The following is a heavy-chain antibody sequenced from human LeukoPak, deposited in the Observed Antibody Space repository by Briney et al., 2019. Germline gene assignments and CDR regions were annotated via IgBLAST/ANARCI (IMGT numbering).Heavy chain of an antibody. J-gene: IGHJ6*02. Sequence: GGSLRLSCAASGFSFSSYSLNWVRQAPGKGLEWVSYISHTGSTMSYADSVKGRFTISRDNARNSLYLQMNSLRAEDTAVYYCAIPPLSGTGSSRPLAGMDVWGQGTTVTVSS. V-gene: IGHV3-48*04. D-gene: IGHD3-10*01. CDR1: GFSFSSYS. CDR2: ISHTGSTM. CDR3: AIPPLSGTGSSRPLAGMDV.